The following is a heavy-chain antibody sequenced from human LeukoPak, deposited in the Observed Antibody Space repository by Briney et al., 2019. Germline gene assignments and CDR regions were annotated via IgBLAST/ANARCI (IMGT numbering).Heavy chain of an antibody. J-gene: IGHJ4*02. CDR2: ISSSSSYT. CDR1: GFTFSDYY. Sequence: PGGSLRLSCAASGFTFSDYYMSWIRQAPGKGLEWVSYISSSSSYTNYADSVKGRFTISRDNAKNSLYLQMNSLRAEDTALYYCARHTAFSFDYWGQGTLVTVSS. V-gene: IGHV3-11*06. D-gene: IGHD2-21*01. CDR3: ARHTAFSFDY.